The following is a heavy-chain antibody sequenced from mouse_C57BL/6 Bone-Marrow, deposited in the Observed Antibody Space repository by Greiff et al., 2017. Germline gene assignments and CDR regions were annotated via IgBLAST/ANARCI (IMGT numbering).Heavy chain of an antibody. Sequence: VQLQQSGAELVRPGASVTLSCKASGYTFTDYEMHWVKQTPVHGLEWIGAIDPETGGTAYNQKFKGKAILTADKSSSTAYMELRSLTSEDSAVYYCTRAYYDYDYWGQGTTLTVSS. J-gene: IGHJ2*01. CDR3: TRAYYDYDY. CDR1: GYTFTDYE. D-gene: IGHD2-4*01. V-gene: IGHV1-15*01. CDR2: IDPETGGT.